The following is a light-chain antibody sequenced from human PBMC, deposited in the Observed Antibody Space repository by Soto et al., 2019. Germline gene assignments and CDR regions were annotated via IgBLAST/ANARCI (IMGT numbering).Light chain of an antibody. CDR1: QGISSY. V-gene: IGKV1-9*01. CDR3: QQLNSFPPT. J-gene: IGKJ3*01. Sequence: DIQLTQSPSFLSASVGDRVTITCRASQGISSYLAWYQQKPGKAPKLLLYAASTLHNGVPSRFSGSGSETDFTLTISSLQPEDFATYYCQQLNSFPPTFGPGTKVDLK. CDR2: AAS.